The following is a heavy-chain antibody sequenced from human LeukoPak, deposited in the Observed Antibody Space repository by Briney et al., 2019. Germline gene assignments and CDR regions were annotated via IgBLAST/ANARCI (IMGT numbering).Heavy chain of an antibody. V-gene: IGHV4-59*08. CDR3: ARHKQYYYDSRQLYWYFDL. CDR1: GGSLSSYY. CDR2: IYYSGST. Sequence: PSETLSLTCTVSGGSLSSYYWSWLRQPPGQGLEWIGYIYYSGSTNYNPSLTSRATISVDTSKNQFSLKLSSVTAADTAVYYCARHKQYYYDSRQLYWYFDLWGRGTLVTVSS. D-gene: IGHD3-22*01. J-gene: IGHJ2*01.